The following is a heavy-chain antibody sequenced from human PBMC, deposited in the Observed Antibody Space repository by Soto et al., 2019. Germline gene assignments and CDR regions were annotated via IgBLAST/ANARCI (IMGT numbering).Heavy chain of an antibody. Sequence: GGSLRLSCAASGFTFSSYGMHWVRQAPGKGLEWVAVISYDGSNKYYADSVKGRFTISRDNSKNTLYLQMNSLRAEDTAVYYCAKSPDCSGGSCYEVPFDYWGQGPLVTVSS. CDR3: AKSPDCSGGSCYEVPFDY. D-gene: IGHD2-15*01. V-gene: IGHV3-30*18. J-gene: IGHJ4*02. CDR2: ISYDGSNK. CDR1: GFTFSSYG.